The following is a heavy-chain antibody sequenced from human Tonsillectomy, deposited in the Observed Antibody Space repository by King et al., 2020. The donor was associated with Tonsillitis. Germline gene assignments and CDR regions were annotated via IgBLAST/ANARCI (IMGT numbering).Heavy chain of an antibody. Sequence: DVQLVESGGGLVQPGGSLRLSCAASGFTFSSYAMSWVRQAPGKGLEWVSAISGSGGSTYYADSVKGRFTISRDNSKNTLYLQMNSLRAEDTAVYYCAKDNGIVTMIVVAPDAFDIWGQGTMVTVSS. J-gene: IGHJ3*02. D-gene: IGHD3-22*01. CDR3: AKDNGIVTMIVVAPDAFDI. V-gene: IGHV3-23*04. CDR1: GFTFSSYA. CDR2: ISGSGGST.